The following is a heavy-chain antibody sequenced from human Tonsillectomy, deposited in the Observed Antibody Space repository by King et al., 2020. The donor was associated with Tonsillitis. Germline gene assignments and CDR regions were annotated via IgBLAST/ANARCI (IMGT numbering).Heavy chain of an antibody. J-gene: IGHJ2*01. Sequence: VQLVESGGGLVKPGGSLRLSCAASGFTFSTYSMNWVRQAPGKGLEWVSSISMSSIFIYYADPVKGRFTISRGNAKNSLYLQMKSLRAEETAVYYCAKEKTLLPYFDLWGRGTLVTVSS. CDR1: GFTFSTYS. D-gene: IGHD2-15*01. V-gene: IGHV3-21*01. CDR3: AKEKTLLPYFDL. CDR2: ISMSSIFI.